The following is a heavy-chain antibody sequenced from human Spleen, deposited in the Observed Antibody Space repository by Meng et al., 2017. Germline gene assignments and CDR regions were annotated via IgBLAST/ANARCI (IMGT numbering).Heavy chain of an antibody. D-gene: IGHD3-22*01. CDR2: INPSGGST. Sequence: ASVKVSCKASGYTFTTYYMHWVRQAPGQGLEWMGIINPSGGSTSYAQKFQGRVTLTRDTSTSTVYMDLSSLRSEDTAVYYCARARETYYYDSSGYYSPWGQGTLVTVSS. CDR1: GYTFTTYY. J-gene: IGHJ5*02. CDR3: ARARETYYYDSSGYYSP. V-gene: IGHV1-46*01.